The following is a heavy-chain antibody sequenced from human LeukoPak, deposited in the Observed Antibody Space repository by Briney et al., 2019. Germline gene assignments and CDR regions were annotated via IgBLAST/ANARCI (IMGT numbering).Heavy chain of an antibody. CDR3: ARDPKTGTTGY. V-gene: IGHV3-7*01. D-gene: IGHD1-1*01. CDR1: GFTFISYW. J-gene: IGHJ4*02. Sequence: SGGSLRLSCAASGFTFISYWMTWVRQAPGKGLEWVANIKQDGSEKYYVDSVKGRFTISRDNDKNSLYLQMNSLRAEDTAVYYCARDPKTGTTGYWGQGTLVTVSS. CDR2: IKQDGSEK.